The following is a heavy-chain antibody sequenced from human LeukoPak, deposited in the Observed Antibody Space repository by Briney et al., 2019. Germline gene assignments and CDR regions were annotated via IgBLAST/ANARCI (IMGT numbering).Heavy chain of an antibody. V-gene: IGHV4-59*01. Sequence: PSETLSLTCTVSGGSISSYYWSWIRQPPGKGLVWIGYIYYSGSTNYNPSLKSRVTISVDTSKNQFSLKLSSVTAADTAVYYCARTFRLRPHASTYFDYWGQGTLVTVSS. J-gene: IGHJ4*02. CDR1: GGSISSYY. D-gene: IGHD5-12*01. CDR3: ARTFRLRPHASTYFDY. CDR2: IYYSGST.